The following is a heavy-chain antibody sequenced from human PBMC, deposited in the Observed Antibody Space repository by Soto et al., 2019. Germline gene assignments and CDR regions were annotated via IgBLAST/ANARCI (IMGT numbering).Heavy chain of an antibody. CDR1: GFTFSRYW. Sequence: LSLSFAASGFTFSRYWMHWVRQAPVKGLVWVSRINSDGSSTSYADSVKGRFTISRDNAKNTLYLQMNSLRAEDTAVYYCARDNYDILTGYYQDDAFDIWGQGTMVTVSS. D-gene: IGHD3-9*01. CDR3: ARDNYDILTGYYQDDAFDI. V-gene: IGHV3-74*01. J-gene: IGHJ3*02. CDR2: INSDGSST.